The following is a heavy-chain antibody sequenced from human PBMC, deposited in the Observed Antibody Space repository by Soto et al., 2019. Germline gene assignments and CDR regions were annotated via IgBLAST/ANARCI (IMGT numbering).Heavy chain of an antibody. V-gene: IGHV1-2*04. D-gene: IGHD3-22*01. Sequence: ASVKVSCKASGYTFTGYYMHWVRQAPGQGLEWMGWINPNSGGTNYAQKFQGWVTMTRDTSISTAYMELSRLRSDDTAVYYCARGPPIYYDSSGYYSSSDYWGQGTLVTVSS. CDR1: GYTFTGYY. CDR3: ARGPPIYYDSSGYYSSSDY. CDR2: INPNSGGT. J-gene: IGHJ4*02.